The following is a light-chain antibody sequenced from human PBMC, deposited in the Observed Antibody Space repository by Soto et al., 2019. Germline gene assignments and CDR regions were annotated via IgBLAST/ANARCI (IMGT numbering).Light chain of an antibody. J-gene: IGKJ5*01. CDR3: QQYGTSPRA. V-gene: IGKV3-20*01. Sequence: EIVLTQSPGTLSLSPGERATLSCRASQTVSSSLAWYQQKPGQAPRLLIYGASGRATGIPARFSGSGSGTDFTLTISRLEPEDFAVYYCQQYGTSPRAFGQGSR. CDR2: GAS. CDR1: QTVSSS.